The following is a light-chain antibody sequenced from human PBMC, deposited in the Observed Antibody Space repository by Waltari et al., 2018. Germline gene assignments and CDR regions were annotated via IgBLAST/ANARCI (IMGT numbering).Light chain of an antibody. J-gene: IGKJ4*01. CDR2: TAS. CDR1: QTIRND. CDR3: QQTYRAPLI. V-gene: IGKV1-39*01. Sequence: DIQLTQSPSSLSASVGDRVTITCRASQTIRNDLNWYQHKPGKAPKLLIYTASALQTGVPSRFSAIGSGSDFTLTINDLQPDDFATYYCQQTYRAPLIFGGGTKVEIE.